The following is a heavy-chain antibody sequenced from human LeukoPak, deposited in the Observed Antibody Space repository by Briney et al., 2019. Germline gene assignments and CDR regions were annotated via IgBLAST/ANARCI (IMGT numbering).Heavy chain of an antibody. J-gene: IGHJ4*02. Sequence: GGSLRLSCAASGFTFSSYWMHWVRQAPGKGLVWVSRINSDGSSTSYADSVKGRFTISRDNAKNTLYLQMNSLRAEDTAVYYRPQVRSHSSGWSFLPVDYWGQGTLVTVSS. D-gene: IGHD6-19*01. CDR3: PQVRSHSSGWSFLPVDY. V-gene: IGHV3-74*01. CDR1: GFTFSSYW. CDR2: INSDGSST.